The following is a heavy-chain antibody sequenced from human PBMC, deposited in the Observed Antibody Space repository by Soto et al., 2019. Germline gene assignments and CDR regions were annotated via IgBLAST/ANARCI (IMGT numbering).Heavy chain of an antibody. CDR1: GGTFSSYA. CDR2: IIPIFGTA. Sequence: SVKVSCKASGGTFSSYAISWVRQAPGQGLEWMGGIIPIFGTANYAQKCQGRVTITADESTSTAYMELSSLRSEDTAVYYCAREFTVTTLRSLPDPDAFDIWGQGTMVTVSS. V-gene: IGHV1-69*13. CDR3: AREFTVTTLRSLPDPDAFDI. D-gene: IGHD4-4*01. J-gene: IGHJ3*02.